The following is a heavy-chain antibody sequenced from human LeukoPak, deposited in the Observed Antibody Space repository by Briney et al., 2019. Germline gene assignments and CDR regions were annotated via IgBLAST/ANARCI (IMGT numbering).Heavy chain of an antibody. Sequence: GGSLRLSCAASGFTFSNAWMSWVRQAPGKGLEWVGRIKSKTDGGTTDYAAPVKGRFTISRDDSKNTLYLQMNSLRAEDTAVYYCAKDQGVVVVAAIDYWGQGTLVTVSS. V-gene: IGHV3-15*01. CDR2: IKSKTDGGTT. D-gene: IGHD2-15*01. J-gene: IGHJ4*02. CDR1: GFTFSNAW. CDR3: AKDQGVVVVAAIDY.